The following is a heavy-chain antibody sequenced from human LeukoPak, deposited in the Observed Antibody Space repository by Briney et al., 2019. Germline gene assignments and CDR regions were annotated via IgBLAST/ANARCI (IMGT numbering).Heavy chain of an antibody. V-gene: IGHV3-66*01. CDR2: IYSGGST. CDR1: GFTVSSNY. Sequence: GGSLRLSCAASGFTVSSNYMSWVRQAPGKGLEWVSVIYSGGSTYYADSVKGRFTISRDNSKNTLYLQMNSLRAEDTAVYYCARDGVVVAAPKQYYYYYYGMDVWGQGTTVTVSS. D-gene: IGHD2-15*01. CDR3: ARDGVVVAAPKQYYYYYYGMDV. J-gene: IGHJ6*02.